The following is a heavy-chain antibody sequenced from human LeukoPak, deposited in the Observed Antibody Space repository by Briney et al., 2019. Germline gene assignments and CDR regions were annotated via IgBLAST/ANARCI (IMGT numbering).Heavy chain of an antibody. CDR2: INHSGST. CDR3: ARVGYDSSGYFDY. D-gene: IGHD3-22*01. Sequence: SETLSLTCAVYGGSFSGYYWSWIRQPPGKGLEWIGEINHSGSTNYNPSLKSRVTITVDTSKDQFSLKLCSVTAADTAVYYCARVGYDSSGYFDYWGQGTLVTVSS. J-gene: IGHJ4*02. V-gene: IGHV4-34*01. CDR1: GGSFSGYY.